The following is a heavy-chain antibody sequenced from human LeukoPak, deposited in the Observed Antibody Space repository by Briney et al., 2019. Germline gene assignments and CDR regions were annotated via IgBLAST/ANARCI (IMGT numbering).Heavy chain of an antibody. V-gene: IGHV1-2*02. J-gene: IGHJ6*03. CDR2: INPNSGGT. CDR3: ARGRVVVPAATNYYYYYMDV. CDR1: GYTFTGYY. Sequence: ASVKVSCKASGYTFTGYYMHWVRQAPGQGLEWMGWINPNSGGTNYAQKFQGRVTMTRDTSISTAYMELSRLRSDDTAVYYCARGRVVVPAATNYYYYYMDVWGKGTTVTVSS. D-gene: IGHD2-2*01.